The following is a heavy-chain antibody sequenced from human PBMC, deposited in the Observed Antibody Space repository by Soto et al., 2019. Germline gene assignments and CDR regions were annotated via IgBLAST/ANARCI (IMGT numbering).Heavy chain of an antibody. D-gene: IGHD5-18*01. J-gene: IGHJ4*02. Sequence: QVQLVQSGAEVKKPGASVKVSCKASGYTFTSYGISWVRQAPGQGLEWMGWITAYNGNTNYAQKLQGRVTMTTDTSPRLACMEMRRLGSDDAGVYFGAKRRVYSKSDFDYWGQGTLITVSS. V-gene: IGHV1-18*01. CDR2: ITAYNGNT. CDR1: GYTFTSYG. CDR3: AKRRVYSKSDFDY.